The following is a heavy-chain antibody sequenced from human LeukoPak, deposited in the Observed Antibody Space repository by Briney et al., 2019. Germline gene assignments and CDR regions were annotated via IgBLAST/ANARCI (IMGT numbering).Heavy chain of an antibody. CDR2: INPNSGGT. Sequence: ASVKVSCKASGYTFTGYYMHWVRQAPGQGLEWMGWINPNSGGTNYAQKFQDRVTMTRDTSITTVYMELSSLRSDDAAVYYCARDPAYSDDGDAFDIWGQGTRVIVSS. V-gene: IGHV1-2*02. CDR1: GYTFTGYY. D-gene: IGHD1-26*01. CDR3: ARDPAYSDDGDAFDI. J-gene: IGHJ3*02.